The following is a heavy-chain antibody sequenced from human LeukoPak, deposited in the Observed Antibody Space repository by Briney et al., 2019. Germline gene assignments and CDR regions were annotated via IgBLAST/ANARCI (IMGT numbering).Heavy chain of an antibody. CDR2: ISYDGSNK. Sequence: GGSLRLSCAASGFTFSSYGMHWVRQAPGKGLEWVAVISYDGSNKYYADSVKGRSTISRDNSKNTLYLQMNSLRAEDTAVYYCAKAARWSYYPLYWGQGTLVTVSS. D-gene: IGHD1-26*01. V-gene: IGHV3-30*18. CDR1: GFTFSSYG. CDR3: AKAARWSYYPLY. J-gene: IGHJ4*02.